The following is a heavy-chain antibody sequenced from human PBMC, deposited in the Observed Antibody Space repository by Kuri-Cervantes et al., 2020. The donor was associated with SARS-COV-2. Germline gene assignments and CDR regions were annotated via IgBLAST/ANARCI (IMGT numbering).Heavy chain of an antibody. V-gene: IGHV3-30*03. D-gene: IGHD1-14*01. CDR1: GFTFSSYG. CDR2: ISYDGSNK. CDR3: ARENPLSAFDI. Sequence: LSLTCAASGFTFSSYGMHWVRQAPGKGLEWVAVISYDGSNKYYADSVKGRFTISRDNSKNTLYLQMNSLRAEDTAVYYCARENPLSAFDIWGQGTMVTVSS. J-gene: IGHJ3*02.